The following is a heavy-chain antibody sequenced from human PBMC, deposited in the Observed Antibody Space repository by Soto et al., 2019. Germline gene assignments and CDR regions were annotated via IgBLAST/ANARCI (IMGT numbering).Heavy chain of an antibody. CDR1: GFTVSSNY. Sequence: GGSLRLSCAASGFTVSSNYMSWVRQAPGKGLEWVSVIYSGGSTYYAGSVKGRFTISRDNSKNTLYLQMNSLRAEDTAVYYCGKDAGSGRAGLNWFAPGAQETLVTVSS. CDR3: GKDAGSGRAGLNWFAP. D-gene: IGHD3-10*01. V-gene: IGHV3-66*01. CDR2: IYSGGST. J-gene: IGHJ5*02.